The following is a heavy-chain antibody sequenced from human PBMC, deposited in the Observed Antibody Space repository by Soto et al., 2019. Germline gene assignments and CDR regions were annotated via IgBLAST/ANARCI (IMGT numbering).Heavy chain of an antibody. CDR1: GFTFSDYY. V-gene: IGHV3-11*01. CDR3: AREGNLWFGESNNGNWFDP. J-gene: IGHJ5*02. CDR2: ISSSGSTI. Sequence: PGGSLRLSCAASGFTFSDYYMSWIRQAPGKGLEWVSYISSSGSTIYYADSVKGRFTISRDNAKNSLYLQMNSLRAEDTAVYYCAREGNLWFGESNNGNWFDPWGQGTLVTVSS. D-gene: IGHD3-10*01.